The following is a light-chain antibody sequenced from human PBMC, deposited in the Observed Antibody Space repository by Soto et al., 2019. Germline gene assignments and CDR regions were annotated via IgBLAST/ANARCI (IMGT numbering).Light chain of an antibody. CDR1: RDISNY. CDR3: QKYDTAPLT. Sequence: DIQVTQSPSSLSAFLGDRVSITCRASRDISNYLAWYQQKPGQVPRLLISGASTLHSGVPSRFSGSGSGTDFTLTITSLQPEDIATYFCQKYDTAPLTFGGGTKVEI. J-gene: IGKJ4*01. CDR2: GAS. V-gene: IGKV1-27*01.